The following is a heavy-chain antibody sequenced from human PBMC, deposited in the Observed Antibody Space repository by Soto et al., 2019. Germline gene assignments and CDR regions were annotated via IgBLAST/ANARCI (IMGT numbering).Heavy chain of an antibody. D-gene: IGHD3-10*01. Sequence: QVQVVESGGCVVQPGRSLRLSCAASGFTFRTYAMHWVRQAPGKGLEWVAVISHDGSNTDYGDSVKGRFNISRDNSKSTLSWQMNSLRAEDTGVYYCAKDAGSTEYFFAAWGQGTMVSVSS. V-gene: IGHV3-30*18. CDR1: GFTFRTYA. CDR2: ISHDGSNT. CDR3: AKDAGSTEYFFAA. J-gene: IGHJ4*02.